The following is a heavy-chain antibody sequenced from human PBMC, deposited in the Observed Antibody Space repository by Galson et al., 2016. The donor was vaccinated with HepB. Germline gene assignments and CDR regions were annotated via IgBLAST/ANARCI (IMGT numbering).Heavy chain of an antibody. J-gene: IGHJ3*02. CDR3: VRDFLWGEGADAFDI. CDR2: INGAGRIT. Sequence: SLRLSCAASGFNFITTWMHWVRQSPGKGLVWVSRINGAGRITNYADSVRGRFTISRDNAKNTVSLQMNSLRAEDTAIYYCVRDFLWGEGADAFDIWGQGTRVTVSS. D-gene: IGHD3-16*01. CDR1: GFNFITTW. V-gene: IGHV3-74*01.